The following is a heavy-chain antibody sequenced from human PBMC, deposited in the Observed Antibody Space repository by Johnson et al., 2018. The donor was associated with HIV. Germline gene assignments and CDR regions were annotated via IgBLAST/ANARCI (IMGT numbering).Heavy chain of an antibody. CDR1: GFIFDDYG. V-gene: IGHV3-20*04. CDR3: ARQHYYDSSGQGGGLDI. D-gene: IGHD3-22*01. Sequence: VQLVESGGGVVQPGRSLRLSCAASGFIFDDYGMRWVRQPPGKGLEWVSGINWNGGSVGYADSVKGRFIISRDNANNSLYLQMNSLRAEDTALYYCARQHYYDSSGQGGGLDIWGQGTMVTVSS. J-gene: IGHJ3*02. CDR2: INWNGGSV.